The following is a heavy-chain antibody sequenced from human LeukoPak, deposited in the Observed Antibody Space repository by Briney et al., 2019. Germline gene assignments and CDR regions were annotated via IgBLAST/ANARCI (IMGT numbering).Heavy chain of an antibody. V-gene: IGHV1-18*01. D-gene: IGHD6-13*01. CDR2: ISAYNGNT. Sequence: RASVKVSCKASGYTFTSYGISWVRQAPGQGLEWMGWISAYNGNTNYAQKLQGRVTMTTDTSTSTAYMELRSLRSDDTAVYYCARDRIIAAAGIRGAFDIWGQGTMVTVSS. CDR1: GYTFTSYG. J-gene: IGHJ3*02. CDR3: ARDRIIAAAGIRGAFDI.